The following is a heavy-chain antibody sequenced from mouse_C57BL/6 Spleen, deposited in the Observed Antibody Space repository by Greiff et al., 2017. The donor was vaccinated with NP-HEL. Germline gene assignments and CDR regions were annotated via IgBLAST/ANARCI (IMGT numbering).Heavy chain of an antibody. J-gene: IGHJ1*03. V-gene: IGHV1-15*01. CDR2: IDPETGGT. CDR1: GYTFTDYE. Sequence: VQLQQSGAELVRPGASVTLSCKASGYTFTDYEMHWVKQTPVHGLEWIGAIDPETGGTAYNQKFKGKAILTADKSSSTAYMELRSLTSEDSAVYYCTRGFYGGGDWYFDVWGTGTTVTVSS. D-gene: IGHD1-1*01. CDR3: TRGFYGGGDWYFDV.